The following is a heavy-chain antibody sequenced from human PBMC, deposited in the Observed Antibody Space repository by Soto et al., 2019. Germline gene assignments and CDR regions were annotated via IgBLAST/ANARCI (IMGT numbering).Heavy chain of an antibody. V-gene: IGHV1-18*01. CDR1: GYTFTSYG. CDR2: ISAYNGNT. Sequence: ASVKVSCKASGYTFTSYGISWVRQAPGQGLEWMGWISAYNGNTNYAQKLQGRVTMTRDTSTSTVYMELSSLRSEDTAVYYCARVRGRVAAAGASEFDYWGRGTLVTVSS. CDR3: ARVRGRVAAAGASEFDY. D-gene: IGHD6-13*01. J-gene: IGHJ4*02.